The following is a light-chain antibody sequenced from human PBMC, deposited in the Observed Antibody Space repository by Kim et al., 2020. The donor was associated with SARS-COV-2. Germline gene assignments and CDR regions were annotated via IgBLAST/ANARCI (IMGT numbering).Light chain of an antibody. J-gene: IGKJ2*01. V-gene: IGKV1-39*01. CDR2: STS. CDR1: QSINVY. Sequence: SASIGDRVTSTCRASQSINVYLDWYHQKPGKAPKVLIHSTSNLQSGVPSRFSGRGSGTDFTLTISSLQPEDVATYYCQQSYGIPYTFGQGTKLEI. CDR3: QQSYGIPYT.